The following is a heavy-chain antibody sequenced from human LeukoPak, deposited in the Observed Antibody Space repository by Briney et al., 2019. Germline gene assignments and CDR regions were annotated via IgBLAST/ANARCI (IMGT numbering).Heavy chain of an antibody. Sequence: GGSLRLSCAAPGLTFRSYWMNWVRQAPGKGLEWVANIKQDGSEKYYVDSVKGRFTISRDNAKNSMYLQMNSLRAEDTAVYYCARDVGLASGGMMDALDIWGQGTMVTVSS. D-gene: IGHD6-13*01. V-gene: IGHV3-7*05. J-gene: IGHJ3*02. CDR3: ARDVGLASGGMMDALDI. CDR2: IKQDGSEK. CDR1: GLTFRSYW.